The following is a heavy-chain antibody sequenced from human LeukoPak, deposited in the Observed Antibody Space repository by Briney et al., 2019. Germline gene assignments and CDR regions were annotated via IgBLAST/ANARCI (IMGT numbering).Heavy chain of an antibody. Sequence: KPSETLPLTCAVYGGSFSGYYWSWIRQPPGKGLEWIGEINHSGSTNYNPSLKSRVTISVDTSKNQFSLKLSSVTAADTAVYYCARGSGYYYYGMDVWGQGTTVTVSS. V-gene: IGHV4-34*01. CDR3: ARGSGYYYYGMDV. CDR2: INHSGST. CDR1: GGSFSGYY. J-gene: IGHJ6*02.